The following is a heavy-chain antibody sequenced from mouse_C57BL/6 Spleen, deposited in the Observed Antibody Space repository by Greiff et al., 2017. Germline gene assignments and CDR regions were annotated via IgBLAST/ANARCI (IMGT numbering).Heavy chain of an antibody. CDR2: IYPGCGNT. Sequence: QVQLQQSGPELVKPGASVKISCKASGYSFTSYYIHWVKQRPGQGLEWIGWIYPGCGNTKYNEKFKGKATLTADTSSSTAYMQLSSLTSEDSAVYYCARSYYYGSSSDYFDYWGQGTTLTVSS. D-gene: IGHD1-1*01. CDR3: ARSYYYGSSSDYFDY. V-gene: IGHV1-66*01. CDR1: GYSFTSYY. J-gene: IGHJ2*01.